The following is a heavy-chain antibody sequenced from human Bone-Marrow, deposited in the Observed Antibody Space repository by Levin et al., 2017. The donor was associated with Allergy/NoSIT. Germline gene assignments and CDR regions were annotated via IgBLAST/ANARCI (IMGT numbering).Heavy chain of an antibody. J-gene: IGHJ6*02. CDR2: ISAYNGNS. V-gene: IGHV1-18*01. CDR3: TRAGVYEYYGLDV. D-gene: IGHD3-16*01. CDR1: GYTFNNYG. Sequence: GASVKVSCKASGYTFNNYGITWVRQAPGQGLEWMGWISAYNGNSNVVRRLLGRLIMTTDTSTGTAYMELRSLTSDATAMYYCTRAGVYEYYGLDVWGQGTTVTVSS.